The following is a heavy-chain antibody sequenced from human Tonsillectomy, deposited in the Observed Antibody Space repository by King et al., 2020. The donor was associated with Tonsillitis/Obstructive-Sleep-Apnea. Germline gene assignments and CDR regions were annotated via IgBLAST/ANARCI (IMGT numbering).Heavy chain of an antibody. J-gene: IGHJ6*03. D-gene: IGHD5-12*01. CDR1: GGTFSSYA. V-gene: IGHV1-69*01. CDR2: IIPIFGTA. CDR3: ARVIGYSGYDNDYYYYYMDV. Sequence: VQLVQSGAEVKKPGSSVKVSCKASGGTFSSYAISWVRQAPGQGLEWMGGIIPIFGTANYAQKFQGRVTITADESTGTAYMELSSLRSEDTAVYYCARVIGYSGYDNDYYYYYMDVWGKGTTVTVSS.